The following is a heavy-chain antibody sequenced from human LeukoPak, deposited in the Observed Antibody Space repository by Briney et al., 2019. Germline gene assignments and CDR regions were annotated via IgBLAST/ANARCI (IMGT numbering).Heavy chain of an antibody. CDR1: GGSISSSSYY. Sequence: SETLSLTCTVSGGSISSSSYYWGWIRQPPGKGLEWIGSIYYSGSTYYNPSLKSRVTISVDTSKNQSSLKLSSVTAADTAVYYCARIYCSSTSCHVGYWGQGTLVTVSS. CDR2: IYYSGST. D-gene: IGHD2-2*01. J-gene: IGHJ4*02. CDR3: ARIYCSSTSCHVGY. V-gene: IGHV4-39*01.